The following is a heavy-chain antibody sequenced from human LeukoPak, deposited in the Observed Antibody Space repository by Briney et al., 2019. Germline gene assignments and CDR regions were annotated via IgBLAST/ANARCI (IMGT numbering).Heavy chain of an antibody. D-gene: IGHD4-11*01. CDR3: ARDSTFDY. J-gene: IGHJ4*02. CDR2: IYYSGST. CDR1: GGSFSGYY. V-gene: IGHV4-59*08. Sequence: SETLSLTCAVYGGSFSGYYWSWIRQPPGKGLEWIGYIYYSGSTNYNPSLKSRVTISVDTSKNQFSLKLSSVTAADTAVYYCARDSTFDYWGQGTLVTVSS.